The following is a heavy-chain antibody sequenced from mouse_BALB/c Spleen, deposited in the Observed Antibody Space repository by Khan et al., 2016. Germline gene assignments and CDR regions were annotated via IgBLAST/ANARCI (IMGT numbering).Heavy chain of an antibody. CDR3: AREGNYFDY. J-gene: IGHJ2*01. D-gene: IGHD2-14*01. Sequence: QVQLQQSGAELVKPGASVKMSCKASGYTFTSYNMHWVKQTPGQGLEWIGAIYPGNGDTSYNQKFKGKATLTADKSSSTAYMQLSSLTSEDSAVYYSAREGNYFDYWGQGTTLTVSS. V-gene: IGHV1-12*01. CDR2: IYPGNGDT. CDR1: GYTFTSYN.